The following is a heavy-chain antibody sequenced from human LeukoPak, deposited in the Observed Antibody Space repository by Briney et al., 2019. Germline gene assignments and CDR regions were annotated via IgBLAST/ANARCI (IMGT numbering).Heavy chain of an antibody. CDR3: AKDERYYFDY. Sequence: GGSLRLSCAASGFTFSSYGMHWVRQAPAKGLEWVAFIRYDGSNKYYADSVKGRFTISRDNSKNTLCLQMNSLRAEDTAVYYCAKDERYYFDYWGQGTLVTVSS. J-gene: IGHJ4*02. CDR2: IRYDGSNK. CDR1: GFTFSSYG. V-gene: IGHV3-30*02.